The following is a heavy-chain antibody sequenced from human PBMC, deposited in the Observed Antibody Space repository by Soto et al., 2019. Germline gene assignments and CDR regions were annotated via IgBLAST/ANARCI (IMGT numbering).Heavy chain of an antibody. Sequence: KPSETLSLTCTVSGGSFTAGGYYWSWIRQHPGKGLEWIGYIANSGNTYYNPSLKSRVTISVDTSKNQFSLKLSSVTAADTAVYHCARTKYYYDSSGYEREYYFDYWGQGTLVTVSS. V-gene: IGHV4-31*03. CDR2: IANSGNT. CDR1: GGSFTAGGYY. CDR3: ARTKYYYDSSGYEREYYFDY. J-gene: IGHJ4*02. D-gene: IGHD3-22*01.